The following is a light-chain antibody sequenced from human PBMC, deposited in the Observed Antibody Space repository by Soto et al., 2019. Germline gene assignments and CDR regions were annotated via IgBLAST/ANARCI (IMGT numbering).Light chain of an antibody. CDR3: QQSYSTPYT. CDR1: QSITNY. V-gene: IGKV1-39*01. CDR2: AAS. Sequence: DIQMTQSPSSLSASVRDRVTITCRASQSITNYLNWYQQKPGKAPKLLIYAASNLQSGVPSRFSGGGSGTDFTLTISRLQPEDFATYYCQQSYSTPYTFGQGTKLEIK. J-gene: IGKJ2*01.